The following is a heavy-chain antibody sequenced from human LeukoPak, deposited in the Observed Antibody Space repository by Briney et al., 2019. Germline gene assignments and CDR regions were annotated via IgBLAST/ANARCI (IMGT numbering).Heavy chain of an antibody. D-gene: IGHD3-16*01. CDR1: GFTFSSYA. Sequence: GGSLRLSCAASGFTFSSYAMHWVRHAPGKGLEWVAVISYDGSNKYYADSVKGRFTISRDNSKNTLYLQMNSLRAEDTAVYYCATGWGNWFDPWGQGTLVTVSS. CDR2: ISYDGSNK. J-gene: IGHJ5*02. CDR3: ATGWGNWFDP. V-gene: IGHV3-30*04.